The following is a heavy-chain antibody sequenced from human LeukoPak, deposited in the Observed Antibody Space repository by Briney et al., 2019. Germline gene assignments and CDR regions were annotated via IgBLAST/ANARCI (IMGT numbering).Heavy chain of an antibody. CDR3: ARGLLSYGAPSHFDY. V-gene: IGHV1-69*13. Sequence: ASVKVSCKASGGTFSSYAISWVRQAPRQGLEWMGGIIPIFGTANYAQKLQGRVTITADESTSTAYMELSSLRSEDTAVYYCARGLLSYGAPSHFDYWGQGTLVTVSS. CDR2: IIPIFGTA. J-gene: IGHJ4*02. D-gene: IGHD4-17*01. CDR1: GGTFSSYA.